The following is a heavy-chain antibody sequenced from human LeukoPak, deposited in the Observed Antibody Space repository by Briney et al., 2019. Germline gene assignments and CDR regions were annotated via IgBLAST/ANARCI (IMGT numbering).Heavy chain of an antibody. V-gene: IGHV1-2*02. CDR3: ASLDVDTATYWFDP. Sequence: ASVKVSCKASVDTFTGYYMHWVRQSRGQGLEWMGWINPNSGGTNYAQKFQGSVTMTRDTSSSTAYMELSRLRSDGTAVYYCASLDVDTATYWFDPWGTGTLVTVSS. J-gene: IGHJ5*02. CDR2: INPNSGGT. CDR1: VDTFTGYY. D-gene: IGHD5-18*01.